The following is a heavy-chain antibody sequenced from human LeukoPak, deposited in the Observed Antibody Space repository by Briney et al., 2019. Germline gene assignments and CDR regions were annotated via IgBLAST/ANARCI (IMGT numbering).Heavy chain of an antibody. Sequence: GGSLRLSCAASGFTFNNYELNWVRQAPGKGLEWVSNISSSGNTIYYADSVKGRFIIPRDNAKNSLYLQMNSLRAEDTAVYYCARETYSYDSSGNSPFDYWGQGTLVTVSS. CDR1: GFTFNNYE. CDR3: ARETYSYDSSGNSPFDY. D-gene: IGHD3-22*01. J-gene: IGHJ4*02. CDR2: ISSSGNTI. V-gene: IGHV3-48*03.